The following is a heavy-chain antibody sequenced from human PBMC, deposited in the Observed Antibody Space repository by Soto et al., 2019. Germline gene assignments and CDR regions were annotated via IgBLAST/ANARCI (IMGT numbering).Heavy chain of an antibody. D-gene: IGHD5-12*01. V-gene: IGHV3-30-3*01. CDR2: ISYDRSNE. CDR1: AFTFSSYA. CDR3: ARGTKDSSFGYSGYETFATFDS. J-gene: IGHJ4*02. Sequence: QVKLVESGGGVVQPGRSLRLSCAASAFTFSSYAMHWVRQAPGKGLEWLAVISYDRSNEFYADSVKGRFTVSRDNSKNTLYLQMNSLRAEDTAVYYCARGTKDSSFGYSGYETFATFDSWGQGTLVTVSS.